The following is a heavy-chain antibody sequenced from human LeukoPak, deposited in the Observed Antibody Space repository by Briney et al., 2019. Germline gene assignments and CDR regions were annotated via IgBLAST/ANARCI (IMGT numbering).Heavy chain of an antibody. Sequence: SETLSLTCTVSGGSISSSSYYWGWIRQPPGKGLGWIGSIYYSGSTYYNPSLKSRVAISVDTSKNQFSLKLSSVTAADTAVYYYARHEIRSGSYSYYFYYWGQGTLVTVSS. CDR3: ARHEIRSGSYSYYFYY. D-gene: IGHD1-26*01. V-gene: IGHV4-39*01. J-gene: IGHJ4*02. CDR1: GGSISSSSYY. CDR2: IYYSGST.